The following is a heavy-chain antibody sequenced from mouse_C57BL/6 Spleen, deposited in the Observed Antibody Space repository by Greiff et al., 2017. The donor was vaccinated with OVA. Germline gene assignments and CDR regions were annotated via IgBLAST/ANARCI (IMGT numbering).Heavy chain of an antibody. CDR3: ARSGDYDGWFAY. Sequence: EVQLQQSGPELVKPGASVKIPCKASGYTFTDYNMDWVKQSHGKSLEWIGDINPNNGGTIYNQKFKGKATLTVDKSSSTAYMELRSLTSEDTAVYYCARSGDYDGWFAYWGQGTLVTVSA. CDR1: GYTFTDYN. J-gene: IGHJ3*01. D-gene: IGHD2-4*01. CDR2: INPNNGGT. V-gene: IGHV1-18*01.